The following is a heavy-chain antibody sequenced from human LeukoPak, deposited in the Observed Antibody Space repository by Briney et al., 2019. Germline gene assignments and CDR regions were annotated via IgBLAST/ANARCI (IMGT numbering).Heavy chain of an antibody. CDR3: ARVSEPAKYEISSAPNWFDP. CDR1: GFTFSSYG. D-gene: IGHD3-9*01. Sequence: GGPLRLSCAASGFTFSSYGMHWVRQAPGKGLEGVAFIRYDGSNKYYADSVKGRFTISRDNYKNTLYLQMNSLRAEDTAVYYCARVSEPAKYEISSAPNWFDPWGQGTLVTVSS. J-gene: IGHJ5*02. V-gene: IGHV3-30*02. CDR2: IRYDGSNK.